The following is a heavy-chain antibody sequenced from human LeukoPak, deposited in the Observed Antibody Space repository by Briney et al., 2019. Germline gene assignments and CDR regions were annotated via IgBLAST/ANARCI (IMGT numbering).Heavy chain of an antibody. CDR3: ARHVLWLGEKQFDY. CDR1: GGSFSGYY. J-gene: IGHJ4*02. D-gene: IGHD3-10*01. V-gene: IGHV4-34*01. CDR2: INHSGST. Sequence: SETLSLTCAVYGGSFSGYYWSWIRQPPGKGLEWIGEINHSGSTNYNPSLKSRVTISVDTSKNQFSLKLSSVTAADTAVYYCARHVLWLGEKQFDYWGQGTLVTVSS.